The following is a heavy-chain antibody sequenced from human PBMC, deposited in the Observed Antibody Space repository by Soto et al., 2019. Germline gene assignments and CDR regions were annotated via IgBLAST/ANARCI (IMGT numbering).Heavy chain of an antibody. V-gene: IGHV4-39*01. D-gene: IGHD2-15*01. CDR3: ARHTPAISISDH. CDR1: GGSISSSSYY. J-gene: IGHJ4*02. CDR2: IYYSGST. Sequence: SETLSLTCTVSGGSISSSSYYWGWIRQPPGKGLEWIGSIYYSGSTYYNTSLKSRVTISVDTSKNQFSLKLSSETAADTAVYYCARHTPAISISDHWGQGTLVTVSS.